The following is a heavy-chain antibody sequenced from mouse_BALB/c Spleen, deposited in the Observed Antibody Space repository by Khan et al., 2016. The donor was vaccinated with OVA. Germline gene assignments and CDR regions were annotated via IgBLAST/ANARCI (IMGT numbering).Heavy chain of an antibody. CDR2: INTSTGEP. V-gene: IGHV9-3-1*01. J-gene: IGHJ3*01. D-gene: IGHD1-2*01. CDR3: SRLAATAWFAY. CDR1: GYTFTNYG. Sequence: QIQLVQSGPELKKPGETVKISCKASGYTFTNYGMNWVKQAPGKGLKWMGWINTSTGEPTYADDFKGRFAFSLETSASTAYLQINNLKNEYTATYFCSRLAATAWFAYWGQGTLVTVSA.